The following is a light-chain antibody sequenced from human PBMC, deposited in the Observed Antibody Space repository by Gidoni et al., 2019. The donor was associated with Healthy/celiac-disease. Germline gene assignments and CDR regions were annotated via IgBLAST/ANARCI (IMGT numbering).Light chain of an antibody. J-gene: IGLJ2*01. V-gene: IGLV3-21*02. Sequence: SSVLTQPPSVSGAPGQPARITCGGNKIGSKSVHWYQQKPGQAPVLVVYDDRARPSGIPPRFSAPTSATPATLTISMVEAGDEADYYFQVWDSSSDHVVFGGGTTLTVL. CDR1: KIGSKS. CDR2: DDR. CDR3: QVWDSSSDHVV.